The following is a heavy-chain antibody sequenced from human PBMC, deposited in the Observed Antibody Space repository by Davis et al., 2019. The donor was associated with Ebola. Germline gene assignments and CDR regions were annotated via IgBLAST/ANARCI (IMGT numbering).Heavy chain of an antibody. J-gene: IGHJ5*02. CDR3: AKIVVDTYNWFDP. V-gene: IGHV3-30*18. CDR2: ISYDGSNK. Sequence: GESLKISCAASGFTFSSYGMHWVRQAPGKGLEWVAVISYDGSNKYYADSVKGRFTISRDNSKNTLYLQMNSLRAEDTAVYYCAKIVVDTYNWFDPWGQGTLVTVSS. D-gene: IGHD2-21*01. CDR1: GFTFSSYG.